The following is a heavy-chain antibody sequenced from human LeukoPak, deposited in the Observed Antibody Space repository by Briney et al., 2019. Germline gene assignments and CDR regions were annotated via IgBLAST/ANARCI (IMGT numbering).Heavy chain of an antibody. J-gene: IGHJ6*02. D-gene: IGHD3-9*01. CDR3: ARDGVLRYFDWRNGMDV. CDR1: GGSISSGDYY. V-gene: IGHV4-30-4*01. Sequence: PSETLSLTCTVSGGSISSGDYYWSWIRQPPGKGLEWIGYIYHSGSTYYNPSLKSRVTISVDTSKNQFSLKLSSVTAADTAVYYCARDGVLRYFDWRNGMDVWGQGTTVTVSS. CDR2: IYHSGST.